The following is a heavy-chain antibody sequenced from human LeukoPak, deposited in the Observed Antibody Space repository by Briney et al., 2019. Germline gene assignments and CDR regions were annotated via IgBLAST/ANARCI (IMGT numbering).Heavy chain of an antibody. J-gene: IGHJ4*02. CDR3: TRVHYGDYADY. CDR1: GFTFSSYW. CDR2: ISSDGTST. Sequence: GGSLRLSCAASGFTFSSYWMHWVRQAPGKGLVWVSRISSDGTSTSYADSVKGRFTISRDNAKNTLYLQMNSLRAEDTAVYHCTRVHYGDYADYWGQGTLVTVSS. V-gene: IGHV3-74*01. D-gene: IGHD4-17*01.